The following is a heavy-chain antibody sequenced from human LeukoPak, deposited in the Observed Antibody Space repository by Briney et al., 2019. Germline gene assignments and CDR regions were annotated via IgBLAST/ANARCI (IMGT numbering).Heavy chain of an antibody. V-gene: IGHV4-4*02. CDR1: GGSISASNW. CDR3: TTYYDSGGYRFDY. Sequence: SETLSLTCVVSGGSISASNWWSWVRQPPGNGLEWIGEIYYRGNTNYNPSLKSRVSISVDRSRNQFSLKLSSVTAADTAVYYCTTYYDSGGYRFDYWGQGILVTVSP. CDR2: IYYRGNT. D-gene: IGHD3-22*01. J-gene: IGHJ4*02.